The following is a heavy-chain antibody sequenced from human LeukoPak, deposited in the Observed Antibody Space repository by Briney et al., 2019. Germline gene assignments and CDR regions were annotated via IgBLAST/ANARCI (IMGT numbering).Heavy chain of an antibody. D-gene: IGHD2-2*03. CDR1: GGTFSSYV. CDR3: ARGSGYCSSTSCYIDH. Sequence: SVKVSCKASGGTFSSYVISWVRQAPGQGLEWMGRIIPILGIANYAQKFQGRVTITADKSTSTAYMELSSLRSEDTAVYYCARGSGYCSSTSCYIDHWGQGTLVTVSS. CDR2: IIPILGIA. J-gene: IGHJ4*02. V-gene: IGHV1-69*04.